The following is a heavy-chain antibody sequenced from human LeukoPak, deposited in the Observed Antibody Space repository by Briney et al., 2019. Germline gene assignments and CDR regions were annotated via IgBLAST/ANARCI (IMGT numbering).Heavy chain of an antibody. Sequence: GESLKISCAASGFTFSDYYMSWIRQAPGEGLEWVSYISSSGSTIYYADSVKGRFTISRDNAKNSLYLQMNSLRAEDTAVYYCARAYDSGYDSSFDYWGQGTLVTVSS. V-gene: IGHV3-11*04. D-gene: IGHD5-12*01. CDR1: GFTFSDYY. J-gene: IGHJ4*02. CDR2: ISSSGSTI. CDR3: ARAYDSGYDSSFDY.